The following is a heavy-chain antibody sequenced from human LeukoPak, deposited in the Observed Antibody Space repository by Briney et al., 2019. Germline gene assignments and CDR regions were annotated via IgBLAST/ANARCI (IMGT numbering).Heavy chain of an antibody. D-gene: IGHD2-2*01. CDR3: TRGGRYRSSTSSCYHGR. Sequence: GGSLRLSCAASGFTFSSYAMNWVRQAPGKGLEWVSVISGSGDITYYADSVKGRFTISRDNSKNTLYLQMNSLRAEDTAVYYCTRGGRYRSSTSSCYHGRWGQGTLVTVSS. CDR1: GFTFSSYA. V-gene: IGHV3-23*01. J-gene: IGHJ4*02. CDR2: ISGSGDIT.